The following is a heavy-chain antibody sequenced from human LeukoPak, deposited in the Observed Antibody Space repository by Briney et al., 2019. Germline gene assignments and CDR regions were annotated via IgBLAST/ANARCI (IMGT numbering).Heavy chain of an antibody. V-gene: IGHV3-7*01. CDR1: GFTFSNYW. Sequence: GGSQRLSCAASGFTFSNYWMSWVRQAPGKGLEWVANINKDGSEKYYVDSVKGRFTISRDNAKNSLYLQMNSLRVEDTAVYYCARDTVTYWGQGTLVTVSS. CDR3: ARDTVTY. J-gene: IGHJ4*02. D-gene: IGHD4-17*01. CDR2: INKDGSEK.